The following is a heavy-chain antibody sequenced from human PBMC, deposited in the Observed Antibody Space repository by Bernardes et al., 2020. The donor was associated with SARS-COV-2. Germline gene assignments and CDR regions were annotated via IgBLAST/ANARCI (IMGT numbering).Heavy chain of an antibody. CDR3: ARGTVVPAAMSPWFDP. Sequence: ASVKVSCMASGYTFTGYYMHWVRQAPGQGLEWMGWINPNSGGTNYAQKFQGWVTMTRDTISTAYMELSRLRSDDTAVYYCARGTVVPAAMSPWFDPWGQGTLVTVSS. D-gene: IGHD2-2*01. V-gene: IGHV1-2*04. CDR1: GYTFTGYY. J-gene: IGHJ5*02. CDR2: INPNSGGT.